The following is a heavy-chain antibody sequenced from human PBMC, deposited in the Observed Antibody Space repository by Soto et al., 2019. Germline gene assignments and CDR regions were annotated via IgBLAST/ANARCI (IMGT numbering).Heavy chain of an antibody. CDR2: IYYSGST. CDR1: GGSISSSSYY. Sequence: QLQLQESGPGLVKPSETLSLTCTVSGGSISSSSYYWGWIRQPPGKGLEWIGSIYYSGSTYYNPSLKSRVTLSVDTSKNQFSLKLSSVTAADTAVYYCAAGVGGSGNSVLDYWGQGTLVTVSS. CDR3: AAGVGGSGNSVLDY. D-gene: IGHD3-10*01. V-gene: IGHV4-39*01. J-gene: IGHJ4*02.